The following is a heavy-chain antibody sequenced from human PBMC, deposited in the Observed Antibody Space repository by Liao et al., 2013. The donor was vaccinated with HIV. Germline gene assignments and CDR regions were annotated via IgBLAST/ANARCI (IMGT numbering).Heavy chain of an antibody. D-gene: IGHD3-3*01. CDR2: IYPNGTT. CDR3: AREETSSYFDFWSGFYSYYYMDV. CDR1: GASTSSYQ. V-gene: IGHV4-4*07. Sequence: QVQLQESGPGLVKPSQTLSLTCTVSGASTSSYQWNWIRQSAGKGLEWMGRIYPNGTTTYNPSLKSRLTLSIDTSKNLFSLKLSSVTAADTAVYYCAREETSSYFDFWSGFYSYYYMDVWGKGTTVTVSS. J-gene: IGHJ6*03.